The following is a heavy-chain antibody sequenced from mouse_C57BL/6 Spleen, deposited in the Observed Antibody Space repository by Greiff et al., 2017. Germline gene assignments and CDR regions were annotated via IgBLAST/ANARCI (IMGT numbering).Heavy chain of an antibody. CDR2: ISSGGSYT. Sequence: EVHLVESGGDLVKPGGSLKLSCAASGFTFSSYGMYWVRQTPDKRLEWVATISSGGSYTYYPDSVKGRFTISRDNANNTLYLQMSSLKSEDTAMYYCARQAGTWAMDYWGQGTSVTGSS. D-gene: IGHD4-1*01. CDR1: GFTFSSYG. J-gene: IGHJ4*01. V-gene: IGHV5-6*01. CDR3: ARQAGTWAMDY.